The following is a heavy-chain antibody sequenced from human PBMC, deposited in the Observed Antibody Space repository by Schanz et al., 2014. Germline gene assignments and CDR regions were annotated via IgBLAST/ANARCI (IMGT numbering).Heavy chain of an antibody. J-gene: IGHJ4*02. CDR1: GSTFSNYW. D-gene: IGHD1-7*01. CDR2: INQDASEK. Sequence: EVQLVESGGGLVQPGGSLRLSCAVSGSTFSNYWMTWVRQAPGKGLEWVANINQDASEKYYVDSVKGRFTVSRDNAKNSLFLQMNSLRAEDTAVYYCVKDLGTATREGWAFASWGQGTLVTVSS. CDR3: VKDLGTATREGWAFAS. V-gene: IGHV3-7*01.